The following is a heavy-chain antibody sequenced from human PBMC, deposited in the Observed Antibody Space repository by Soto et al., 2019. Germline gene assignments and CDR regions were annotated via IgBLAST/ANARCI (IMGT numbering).Heavy chain of an antibody. CDR3: ARDNSSNFDY. V-gene: IGHV4-31*03. CDR1: GGSISSGGYY. D-gene: IGHD3-22*01. Sequence: SETLSLTCTVSGGSISSGGYYWSWIRQHPGKGLEWIGYIYYSGSTYYNPSLKSRVTISVDTSKNQFSLKLSSVTAADMAVYYCARDNSSNFDYWGQGTLVTVSS. J-gene: IGHJ4*02. CDR2: IYYSGST.